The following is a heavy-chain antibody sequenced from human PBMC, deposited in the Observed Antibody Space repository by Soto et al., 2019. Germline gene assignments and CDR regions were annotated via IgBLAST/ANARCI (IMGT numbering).Heavy chain of an antibody. J-gene: IGHJ4*02. V-gene: IGHV1-18*01. Sequence: QVKLVQSGTEVKKPGSSIKVSCKASGYSFATSGMSWVRQAPGQGLEWMGWISVYNGNTNYDQNHQDRVTMTTDTDTSTAYLELRNLRSDDTAVYYCARAGKYYDASGYGDWGQGTLVTVSS. CDR2: ISVYNGNT. D-gene: IGHD5-12*01. CDR3: ARAGKYYDASGYGD. CDR1: GYSFATSG.